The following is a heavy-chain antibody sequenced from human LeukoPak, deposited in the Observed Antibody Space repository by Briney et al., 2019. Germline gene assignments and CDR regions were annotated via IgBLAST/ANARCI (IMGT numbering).Heavy chain of an antibody. D-gene: IGHD1-26*01. CDR1: EFIFSSYA. CDR3: AKERGTGDPGPYYYYGMDV. CDR2: ISYDGSDN. V-gene: IGHV3-30*18. Sequence: GRSLRLSCAASEFIFSSYAMHWVRQAPGKGLEWVAAISYDGSDNFYADSVKGRFTISRDNSKNTLSLQMNSLTADDTAVYYCAKERGTGDPGPYYYYGMDVWGQGTTVTVSS. J-gene: IGHJ6*02.